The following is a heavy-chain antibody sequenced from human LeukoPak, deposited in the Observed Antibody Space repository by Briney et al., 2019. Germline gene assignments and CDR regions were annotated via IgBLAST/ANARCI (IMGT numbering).Heavy chain of an antibody. CDR2: INHSGST. J-gene: IGHJ4*02. D-gene: IGHD3-9*01. CDR3: ASVRANDILTGYYSSDVDY. CDR1: GGSFSGYY. Sequence: PSETLSLTCAVYGGSFSGYYWSWIRQPPGKGLEWIGEINHSGSTNYNPSLKSRVTISVGTSKNQFSLKLSSVTAADTAVYYCASVRANDILTGYYSSDVDYWGQGTLVTVSS. V-gene: IGHV4-34*01.